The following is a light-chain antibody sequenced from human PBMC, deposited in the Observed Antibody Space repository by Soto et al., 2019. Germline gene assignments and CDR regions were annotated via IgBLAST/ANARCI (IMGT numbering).Light chain of an antibody. CDR2: DVS. J-gene: IGLJ1*01. V-gene: IGLV2-14*01. Sequence: QSVLTQPASVSGSPGQSITISCTGTSSDVGKYNYVSWYQQHPGKAPKLMIDDVSNRPSGVSHRFSGSKSGNTAALTISGLQAEDEADYYCFSYTRSSTRVFGTGTKLTVL. CDR3: FSYTRSSTRV. CDR1: SSDVGKYNY.